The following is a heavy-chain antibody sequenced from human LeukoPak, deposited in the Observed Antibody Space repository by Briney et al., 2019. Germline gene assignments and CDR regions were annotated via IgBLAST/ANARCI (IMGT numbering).Heavy chain of an antibody. V-gene: IGHV3-30-3*01. CDR2: MSYDGSNK. Sequence: PGRSLRLSCAASGFTFSSYSMHWVRQAPGKGLEWVAVMSYDGSNKFYADSVKGRFTISRDNSKNTLYLQMNSLRGDDTAIYYCAKAYTRSWYAAFDIWGQGTMVTISS. CDR1: GFTFSSYS. D-gene: IGHD6-13*01. CDR3: AKAYTRSWYAAFDI. J-gene: IGHJ3*02.